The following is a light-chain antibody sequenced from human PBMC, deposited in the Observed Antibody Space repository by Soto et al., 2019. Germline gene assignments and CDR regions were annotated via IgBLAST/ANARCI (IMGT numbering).Light chain of an antibody. CDR2: VAS. Sequence: DIQMTQSPSSLSASVGDRVTITCRASQSVGTYVSWYQQKEGKAPKLLINVASTLQSGVASTFSGSGSGTDFTLAISSLPPEDFATYYCQQSASTPQTFGGGTRVEIK. CDR1: QSVGTY. CDR3: QQSASTPQT. J-gene: IGKJ4*01. V-gene: IGKV1-39*01.